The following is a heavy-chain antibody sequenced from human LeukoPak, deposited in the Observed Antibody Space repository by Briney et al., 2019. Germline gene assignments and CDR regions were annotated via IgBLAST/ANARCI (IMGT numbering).Heavy chain of an antibody. V-gene: IGHV4-34*01. Sequence: SETLSLTCAVYGGSFSGYYWSWIRQPPGKGLEWIGEINHSGSTNYNPSLKSRVTISVDTSRNQFSLKLSSVTAADTAVYYCARLATRWGQGTLVTVSS. CDR1: GGSFSGYY. CDR2: INHSGST. CDR3: ARLATR. D-gene: IGHD5-12*01. J-gene: IGHJ4*02.